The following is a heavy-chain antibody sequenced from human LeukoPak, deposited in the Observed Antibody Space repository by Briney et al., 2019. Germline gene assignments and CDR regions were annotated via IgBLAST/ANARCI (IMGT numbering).Heavy chain of an antibody. V-gene: IGHV4-34*01. CDR3: ARRVVRGVLTYYYYYYMDV. Sequence: SETLSLTCAVYGGSFSGYYWSWIRQPPGKGLEWIGEINHSGSTNYNPSLKSRVTISVDTSKNQFSLKLSSVTAADTAVYYCARRVVRGVLTYYYYYYMDVWGKGTTVTISS. CDR2: INHSGST. J-gene: IGHJ6*03. CDR1: GGSFSGYY. D-gene: IGHD3-10*01.